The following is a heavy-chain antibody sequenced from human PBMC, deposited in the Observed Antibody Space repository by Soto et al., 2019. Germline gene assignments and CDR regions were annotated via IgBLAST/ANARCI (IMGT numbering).Heavy chain of an antibody. CDR1: GYTFTDYD. D-gene: IGHD3-10*01. J-gene: IGHJ4*02. Sequence: QVQLVQSGAEVKKPGASVRVSCKASGYTFTDYDINWVRQAPGQGLEWMGWMTPNSGNTGYAQKFQRRLTMTRDTSRSTAYMELSSLASEDTAVFYCARNFYGTGSFDHWGQGTLVTVSS. CDR3: ARNFYGTGSFDH. V-gene: IGHV1-8*02. CDR2: MTPNSGNT.